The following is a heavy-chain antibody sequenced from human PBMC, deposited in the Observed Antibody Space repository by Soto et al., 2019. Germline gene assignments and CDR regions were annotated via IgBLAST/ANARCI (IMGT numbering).Heavy chain of an antibody. CDR2: IYSCGST. CDR3: ARDYYYYYGMDV. CDR1: GFTVSSNY. V-gene: IGHV3-66*03. J-gene: IGHJ6*02. Sequence: PGGSLRLSCAASGFTVSSNYMSWVRQAPGKGLEWVSVIYSCGSTYYADSVKGRFTISRDNSKNTLYLQMNSLRAEDTAVYYCARDYYYYYGMDVWGQGTTVTVSS.